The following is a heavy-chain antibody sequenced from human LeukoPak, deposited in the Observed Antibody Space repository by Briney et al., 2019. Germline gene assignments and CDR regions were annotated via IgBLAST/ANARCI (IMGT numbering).Heavy chain of an antibody. CDR3: VRENNYAGSGYYSYYFDY. Sequence: GASVKVSCKASGYTFTTSAINWVRQAPGQGLQWMGWINTNTGNPTYAQGFTGRFVFSLDTSVGSAYLQISSLKADDTAVYYCVRENNYAGSGYYSYYFDYWGQGTLVTVSS. V-gene: IGHV7-4-1*02. D-gene: IGHD3-22*01. J-gene: IGHJ4*02. CDR1: GYTFTTSA. CDR2: INTNTGNP.